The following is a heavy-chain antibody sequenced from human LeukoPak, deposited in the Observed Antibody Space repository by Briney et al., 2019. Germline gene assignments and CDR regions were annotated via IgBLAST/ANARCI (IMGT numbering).Heavy chain of an antibody. J-gene: IGHJ4*02. CDR2: ISSSTSYI. D-gene: IGHD4-17*01. Sequence: SYSXXWIRQAPGXGLEWVSSISSSTSYIYYADSVKGRFTISKDNAKNSLYLQMNSLRAEDTAVYYCARAGGSTVSHSDYWGQGTLVTVSS. V-gene: IGHV3-21*01. CDR3: ARAGGSTVSHSDY. CDR1: SYS.